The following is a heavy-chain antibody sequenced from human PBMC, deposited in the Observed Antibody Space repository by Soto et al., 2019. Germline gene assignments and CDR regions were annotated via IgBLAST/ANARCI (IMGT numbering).Heavy chain of an antibody. D-gene: IGHD3-3*01. V-gene: IGHV1-8*01. Sequence: ASVKVSCKASGYTFTSYDINWVRQATGQGLEWMGWMNPNSGNTGYAQKFQGRVTMTRNTSISTAYMELSSLRSEDTAVYYCARAPSYYDFWSGYPPSPDYWGQGTLVTVSS. CDR1: GYTFTSYD. CDR3: ARAPSYYDFWSGYPPSPDY. J-gene: IGHJ4*02. CDR2: MNPNSGNT.